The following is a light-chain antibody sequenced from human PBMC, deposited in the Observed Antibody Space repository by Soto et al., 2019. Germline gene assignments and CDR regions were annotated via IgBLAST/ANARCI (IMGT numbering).Light chain of an antibody. CDR1: QSISSTY. Sequence: EIVLTQSPGTLSLSPGERATLSCRASQSISSTYLTWYHQKPGQAPRLLIYDASRRATGIPDRFSGSGSGTDFSLTISRLEPDDFATYYCQHYNSYSEAFGQGTKVELK. CDR3: QHYNSYSEA. V-gene: IGKV3-20*01. CDR2: DAS. J-gene: IGKJ1*01.